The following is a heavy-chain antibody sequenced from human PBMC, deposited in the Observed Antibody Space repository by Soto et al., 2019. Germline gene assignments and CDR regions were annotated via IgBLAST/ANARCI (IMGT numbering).Heavy chain of an antibody. Sequence: GGSLRLSCAASGFTVSRNSMSWVRQAPGKGLEWVSVIYSGGSTYYADSVKGRFTISRDNSKNTLYLQMNRLRAEDTAVYYWARVMITMVRGPRLYYYYYGMDVWGQGTTLTVSS. CDR2: IYSGGST. V-gene: IGHV3-53*01. CDR3: ARVMITMVRGPRLYYYYYGMDV. D-gene: IGHD3-10*01. CDR1: GFTVSRNS. J-gene: IGHJ6*02.